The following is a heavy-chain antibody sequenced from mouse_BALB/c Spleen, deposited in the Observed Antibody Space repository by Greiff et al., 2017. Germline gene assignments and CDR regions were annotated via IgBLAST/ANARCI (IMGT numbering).Heavy chain of an antibody. J-gene: IGHJ3*01. Sequence: QVQLQQSGAELVRPGSSVKISCKASGYAFSSYWMNWVKQRPGQVLEWIVQIYPGDGDTNYNGKFKGKATLTADKSSSTSYMQLSSLTSEDSAVYFCARGEWLGFAYWGQGTLVTVSA. CDR2: IYPGDGDT. D-gene: IGHD2-2*01. V-gene: IGHV1-80*01. CDR3: ARGEWLGFAY. CDR1: GYAFSSYW.